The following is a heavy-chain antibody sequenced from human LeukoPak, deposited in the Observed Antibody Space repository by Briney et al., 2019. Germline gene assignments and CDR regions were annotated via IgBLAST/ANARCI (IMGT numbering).Heavy chain of an antibody. V-gene: IGHV3-48*01. D-gene: IGHD3-10*01. CDR3: ARETVRSGSNWFDP. J-gene: IGHJ5*02. Sequence: GGSLRLSCAASGFTFSTYTLNWVRQAPGKGLEWVSYISSSSSTTYYADSVKGRFTISRDNSKNTLYLQMNSLRAEDTAVYYCARETVRSGSNWFDPWGQGTLVTVSS. CDR1: GFTFSTYT. CDR2: ISSSSSTT.